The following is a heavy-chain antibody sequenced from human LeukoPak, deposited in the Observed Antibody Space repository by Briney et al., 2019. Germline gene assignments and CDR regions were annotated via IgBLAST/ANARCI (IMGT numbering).Heavy chain of an antibody. D-gene: IGHD5-18*01. CDR1: GYTLTSYY. V-gene: IGHV1-46*01. Sequence: ASVKVPCKASGYTLTSYYMHWVRQAPGQGLEWMGIINPSGGSTSYTQKFQGRVTMTRDTSTSTVYMELSSLRSEDTAVYYCARAIQLWPTYYFDYWGQGTLVTVSS. J-gene: IGHJ4*02. CDR2: INPSGGST. CDR3: ARAIQLWPTYYFDY.